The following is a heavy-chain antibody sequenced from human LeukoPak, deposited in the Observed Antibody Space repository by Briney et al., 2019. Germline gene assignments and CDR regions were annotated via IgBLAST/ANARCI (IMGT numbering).Heavy chain of an antibody. Sequence: GGSLRLSCAASGFKFDDYAMHWVRQVPGKGLEWISGISWNSDRILYADSVKGRFTISRDNAKNSLYLQMNSLRAEDTALYYCAKDSRFTAYDSHIDYWGLGTLVTVSS. CDR1: GFKFDDYA. D-gene: IGHD5-12*01. CDR2: ISWNSDRI. CDR3: AKDSRFTAYDSHIDY. J-gene: IGHJ4*02. V-gene: IGHV3-9*01.